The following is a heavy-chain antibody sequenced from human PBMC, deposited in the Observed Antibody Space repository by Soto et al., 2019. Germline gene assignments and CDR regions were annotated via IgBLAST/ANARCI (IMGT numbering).Heavy chain of an antibody. CDR3: ARDRRGRGYYDY. Sequence: SETLSLTCAVSGGSINSGGYCRSWIRQHPGKGLDWIGCISYGGSTSYNPSLKSRVTISVDTSKNQFSLKLTSVTAADTAVYYCARDRRGRGYYDYWGQGTLVTVSS. V-gene: IGHV4-31*11. D-gene: IGHD3-22*01. J-gene: IGHJ4*02. CDR2: ISYGGST. CDR1: GGSINSGGYC.